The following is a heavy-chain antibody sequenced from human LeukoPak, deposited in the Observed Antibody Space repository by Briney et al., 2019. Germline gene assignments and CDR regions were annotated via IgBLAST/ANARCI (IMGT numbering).Heavy chain of an antibody. CDR1: GGSISSSSYY. V-gene: IGHV4-39*07. CDR2: IYYSGST. CDR3: ARDRIDIVVVPAADNWFDP. J-gene: IGHJ5*02. D-gene: IGHD2-2*01. Sequence: PSETLSLTCTVSGGSISSSSYYWGWIRQPPGKGPEWIGSIYYSGSTYYNPSLKSRVTISVDTSKNQFSLKLGSVTAADTAVYYCARDRIDIVVVPAADNWFDPWGQGTLVTVSS.